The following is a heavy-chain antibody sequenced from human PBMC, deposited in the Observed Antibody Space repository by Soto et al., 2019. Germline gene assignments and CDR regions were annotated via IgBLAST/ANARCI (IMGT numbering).Heavy chain of an antibody. D-gene: IGHD5-12*01. Sequence: ASVKVSCKASGGTFSSYAISWVRQAPGQGLEWMGGIIPIFGTANYAQKFQGRVTITADESTSTAYMELSSLRSEDTAVYYCAREWLPDQKTDYWGQGTLVTVSS. CDR2: IIPIFGTA. CDR3: AREWLPDQKTDY. V-gene: IGHV1-69*13. CDR1: GGTFSSYA. J-gene: IGHJ4*02.